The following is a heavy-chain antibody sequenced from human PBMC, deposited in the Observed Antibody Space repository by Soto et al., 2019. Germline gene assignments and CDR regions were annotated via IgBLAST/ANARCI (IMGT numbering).Heavy chain of an antibody. CDR2: ISGRGSST. CDR1: GFTFSSSA. Sequence: EVQLLESGGGLTQPGGSLRLSCAASGFTFSSSAMNWVRQAPGKGLVWLASISGRGSSTFYADSVKGRFTISRDNSNNTLYLQMNSLRAEDTAVYYCAKDSHYFGSGSLDYWGQGTLFTVSS. CDR3: AKDSHYFGSGSLDY. V-gene: IGHV3-23*01. D-gene: IGHD3-10*01. J-gene: IGHJ4*02.